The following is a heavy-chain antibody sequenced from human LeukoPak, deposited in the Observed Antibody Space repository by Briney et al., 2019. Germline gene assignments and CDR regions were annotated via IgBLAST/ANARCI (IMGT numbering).Heavy chain of an antibody. J-gene: IGHJ4*02. D-gene: IGHD6-13*01. CDR2: INHSGST. CDR3: ARRPSHSSSWYIDY. CDR1: GGSFSGYY. Sequence: PSETLSLTCAVYGGSFSGYYWSWIRQPPGKGLEWIGEINHSGSTNYNPSLKSRVTISVDTSKNQFSLKLSSVTAADTAVHYCARRPSHSSSWYIDYWGQGTLVTVSS. V-gene: IGHV4-34*01.